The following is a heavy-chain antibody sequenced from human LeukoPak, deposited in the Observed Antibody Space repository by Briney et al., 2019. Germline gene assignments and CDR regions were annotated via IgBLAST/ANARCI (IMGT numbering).Heavy chain of an antibody. D-gene: IGHD6-19*01. CDR1: GGSFSGYY. CDR3: ARSGYSSGWSFDY. CDR2: INHSGST. V-gene: IGHV4-34*01. Sequence: PSETLSLTCAVYGGSFSGYYWSWIRQPPGKGLEWIGEINHSGSTNYNPSLKSRVTMSVDTSKNQFSLKLSSVTAADTAVYYCARSGYSSGWSFDYWGQGTLVTVSS. J-gene: IGHJ4*02.